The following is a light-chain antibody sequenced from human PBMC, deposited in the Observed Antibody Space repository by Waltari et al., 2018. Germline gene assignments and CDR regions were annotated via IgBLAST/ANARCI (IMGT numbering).Light chain of an antibody. J-gene: IGLJ2*01. CDR2: GQN. CDR1: SLRRFY. Sequence: SSELTQDPSVSVALGQTVRITCQGASLRRFYASWYQQRPGQAPIPVLYGQNNRPSGIPDRFSGSTSGNTASLTITGAQAEDEADYYCHSRDTSSTRVFGGGTRLTV. CDR3: HSRDTSSTRV. V-gene: IGLV3-19*01.